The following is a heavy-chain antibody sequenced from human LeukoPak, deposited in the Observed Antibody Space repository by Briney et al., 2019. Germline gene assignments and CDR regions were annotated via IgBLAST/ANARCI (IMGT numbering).Heavy chain of an antibody. CDR1: GGSISSCGYY. D-gene: IGHD6-19*01. V-gene: IGHV4-31*03. Sequence: SETLSLTCTVSGGSISSCGYYWSWIRQHPGKGLEWIGYIYYSGSTYYNPSLKSRVTISVDTSKNQFSLKLSSVTAADTAVYYSARAEWLGWFDPWGQGTLVTVSS. CDR2: IYYSGST. CDR3: ARAEWLGWFDP. J-gene: IGHJ5*02.